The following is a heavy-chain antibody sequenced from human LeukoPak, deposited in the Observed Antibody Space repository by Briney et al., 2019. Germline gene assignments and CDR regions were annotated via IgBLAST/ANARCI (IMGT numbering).Heavy chain of an antibody. CDR3: VRWSTIYVSIDY. CDR1: GGSISSGGYY. J-gene: IGHJ4*02. V-gene: IGHV4-31*03. Sequence: MTSETLSLTCTVSGGSISSGGYYWSWIRQHPGKGLEWIGYIYYSGSTYYNPSLKSRVTISVDTSKNQFSLKLSSVTAADTAVYYCVRWSTIYVSIDYWGQGTLVTVSS. D-gene: IGHD5/OR15-5a*01. CDR2: IYYSGST.